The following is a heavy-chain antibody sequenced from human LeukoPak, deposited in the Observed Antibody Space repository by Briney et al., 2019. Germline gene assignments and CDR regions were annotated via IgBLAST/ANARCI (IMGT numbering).Heavy chain of an antibody. D-gene: IGHD6-13*01. CDR1: GYTFTGYY. V-gene: IGHV1-2*02. CDR3: ARAYSSSWLRFYDAFDI. Sequence: GASVKVSCKSSGYTFTGYYMHWVRQAPGQGLEWIGWINTNSGGTNYAQKFQGRVTMTRDTSISTAYMELSRLRSDDTAVYYCARAYSSSWLRFYDAFDIWGQGTMVTVSS. CDR2: INTNSGGT. J-gene: IGHJ3*02.